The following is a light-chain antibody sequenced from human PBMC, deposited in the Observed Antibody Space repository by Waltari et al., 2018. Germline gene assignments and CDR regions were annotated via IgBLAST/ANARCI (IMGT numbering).Light chain of an antibody. Sequence: VITQSPDPLAVFLGESATINCKSSQSVLYSPNNKNHLAWFQQKPGQPPKLLIYWASTRESGVPDRFSGSGSGTDFTLTISSLQAEDVAVYYCQQYYSPPYTFGQGTTLEIK. CDR3: QQYYSPPYT. J-gene: IGKJ2*01. CDR2: WAS. V-gene: IGKV4-1*01. CDR1: QSVLYSPNNKNH.